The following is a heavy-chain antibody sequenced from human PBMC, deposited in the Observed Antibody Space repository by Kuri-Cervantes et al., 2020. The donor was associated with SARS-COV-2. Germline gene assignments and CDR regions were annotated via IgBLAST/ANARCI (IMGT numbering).Heavy chain of an antibody. CDR2: INPSSGGT. CDR1: GYTFSGGYY. J-gene: IGHJ6*02. D-gene: IGHD3-10*01. Sequence: ASVKVSCKASGYTFSGGYYMYWVRQAPGQGLEWMGWINPSSGGTNYAQKFQGWVTMTRDTSISTAYMELSRLRSDDTAVYYCARGMVRGVIQYYYYGMDVWGQGTTVTVSS. CDR3: ARGMVRGVIQYYYYGMDV. V-gene: IGHV1-2*04.